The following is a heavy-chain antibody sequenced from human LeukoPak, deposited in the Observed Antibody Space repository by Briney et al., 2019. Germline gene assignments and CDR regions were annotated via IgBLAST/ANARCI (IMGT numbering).Heavy chain of an antibody. V-gene: IGHV3-72*01. Sequence: GGSLRLSCAASGFTFSDHYMDWVRQAPGKGREWVGRTRTKANSYTTEYAASVKGRFTISRDDSKSSLYLQMNSLKTEDTSIYYFTRVYSSSWSGSYFDYWGQGTLVTASS. CDR2: TRTKANSYTT. CDR3: TRVYSSSWSGSYFDY. CDR1: GFTFSDHY. D-gene: IGHD6-13*01. J-gene: IGHJ4*02.